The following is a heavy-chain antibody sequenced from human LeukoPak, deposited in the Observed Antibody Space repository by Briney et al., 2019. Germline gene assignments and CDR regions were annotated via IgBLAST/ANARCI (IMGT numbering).Heavy chain of an antibody. J-gene: IGHJ4*02. CDR3: ARAAYDSSGYLTL. Sequence: GGSLRLSCTASGFTFSSYGMHWVRQAPGKGLEWVAVVWYDGSNKYYADSVKGRFTISRNNSKNTLYLQMNSLRAEDTAMFYCARAAYDSSGYLTLWGQGTLVSVSS. CDR1: GFTFSSYG. D-gene: IGHD3-22*01. V-gene: IGHV3-33*01. CDR2: VWYDGSNK.